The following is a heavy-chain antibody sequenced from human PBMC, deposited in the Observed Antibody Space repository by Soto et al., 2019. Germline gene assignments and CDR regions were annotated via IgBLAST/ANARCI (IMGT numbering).Heavy chain of an antibody. Sequence: LRLSCAASGFTFSSYGMHWVRQAPGKGLEWVAVISYDGSNKYYADSVKGRFTISRDNSKNTLYLQMNSLRAEDTAVYYCAKDADPYYYDSSGYYVDYWGQGTLVTVSS. V-gene: IGHV3-30*18. CDR1: GFTFSSYG. CDR3: AKDADPYYYDSSGYYVDY. CDR2: ISYDGSNK. D-gene: IGHD3-22*01. J-gene: IGHJ4*02.